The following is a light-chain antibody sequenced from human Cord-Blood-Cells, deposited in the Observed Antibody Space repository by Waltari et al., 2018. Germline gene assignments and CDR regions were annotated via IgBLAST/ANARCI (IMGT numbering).Light chain of an antibody. V-gene: IGLV2-14*01. CDR3: SSYTSSSTFGV. CDR1: SSDVGGYNY. Sequence: QSALTQPASVSGSPGQSITISCPGTSSDVGGYNYVSWYQQHPGKAPKLMIYDVSKRPSGVSNRFSGSKSGNTASLTISGLQAEDEADYYCSSYTSSSTFGVFGTGTKVTVL. J-gene: IGLJ1*01. CDR2: DVS.